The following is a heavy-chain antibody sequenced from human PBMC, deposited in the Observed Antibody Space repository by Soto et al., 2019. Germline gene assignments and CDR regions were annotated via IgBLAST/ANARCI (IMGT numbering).Heavy chain of an antibody. CDR1: GYTISSYG. Sequence: QVQLVESGGGVVQPGRSRRLSCAASGYTISSYGMHWVRQAPGKGLEWVAVILYDGSKKYYADSVKGRFTISRDNSKNTMYLQMSSLRGEDTALYYCVKDGSSGWPYFGDMDVWGRGTTVTVSS. D-gene: IGHD6-19*01. V-gene: IGHV3-30*18. J-gene: IGHJ6*02. CDR2: ILYDGSKK. CDR3: VKDGSSGWPYFGDMDV.